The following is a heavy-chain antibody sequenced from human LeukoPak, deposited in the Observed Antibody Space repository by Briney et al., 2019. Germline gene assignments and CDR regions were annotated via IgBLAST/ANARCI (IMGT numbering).Heavy chain of an antibody. J-gene: IGHJ4*02. Sequence: GASVKVSCKASGYTFTSDYMNWVRQAPGQGLEWMGIVHSSGGVIKYAQEFQDRLTVTRDTSTSTIYMELSSLRSEDSAVYYCAREESGGYFDYWGQGTLVTVSS. D-gene: IGHD2-8*02. V-gene: IGHV1-46*01. CDR2: VHSSGGVI. CDR1: GYTFTSDY. CDR3: AREESGGYFDY.